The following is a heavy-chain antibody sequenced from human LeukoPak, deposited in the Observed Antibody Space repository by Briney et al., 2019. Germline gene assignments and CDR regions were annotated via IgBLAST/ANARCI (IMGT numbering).Heavy chain of an antibody. CDR1: GFTFSSYS. Sequence: GGSLRLSCAASGFTFSSYSMNWVRQAPGKGLEWVSSISSSSSYIYYADSVKGRFTISRDNAKNSLYLQTNSLRAEDTAVYYCARGYCTHGVCYLPWFDPWGQGTLVTVSS. D-gene: IGHD2-8*01. CDR3: ARGYCTHGVCYLPWFDP. CDR2: ISSSSSYI. V-gene: IGHV3-21*01. J-gene: IGHJ5*02.